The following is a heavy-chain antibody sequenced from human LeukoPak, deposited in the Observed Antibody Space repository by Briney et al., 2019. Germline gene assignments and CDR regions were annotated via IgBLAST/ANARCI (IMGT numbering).Heavy chain of an antibody. CDR1: GFPFSSYA. J-gene: IGHJ4*02. Sequence: PGGSLRLSCAASGFPFSSYAMSWVRQAPGKGLEWVSSISGSGDSTFYADSVKGRFTISRDNSKNTLFVQMNSLRVEDTAVYYCAKYYYGLGSYGRYFDYWGQGTLVTVSS. D-gene: IGHD3-10*01. CDR2: ISGSGDST. CDR3: AKYYYGLGSYGRYFDY. V-gene: IGHV3-23*01.